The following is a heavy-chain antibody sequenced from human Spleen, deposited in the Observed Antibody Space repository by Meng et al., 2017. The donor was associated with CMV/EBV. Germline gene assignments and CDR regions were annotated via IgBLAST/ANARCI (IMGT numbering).Heavy chain of an antibody. V-gene: IGHV3-30*02. J-gene: IGHJ4*02. D-gene: IGHD3-10*01. Sequence: GESLKISCATSGLNFKIYGMHWVRQLPGKGLEWVAFIRYDEKTKYYADSVKGRFTISRDNAKNSLYLQMNSLRAEDTAVYYCARDQGITMVRGVINYFDYWGQGTLVTVSS. CDR3: ARDQGITMVRGVINYFDY. CDR2: IRYDEKTK. CDR1: GLNFKIYG.